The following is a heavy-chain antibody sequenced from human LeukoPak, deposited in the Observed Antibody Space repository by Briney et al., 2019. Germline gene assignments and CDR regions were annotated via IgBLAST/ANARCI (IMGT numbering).Heavy chain of an antibody. CDR3: ARGADRWNYFDY. Sequence: GGSLKLSCAASGFTVSSSFMSWVRPAPGRGLEWVSVIYGGGSTYYADSVKGRYTISRDNSKNTVSLQMNSLRAEDAAVYYCARGADRWNYFDYWGQGTLVTVSS. V-gene: IGHV3-53*01. J-gene: IGHJ4*02. CDR2: IYGGGST. CDR1: GFTVSSSF. D-gene: IGHD4-23*01.